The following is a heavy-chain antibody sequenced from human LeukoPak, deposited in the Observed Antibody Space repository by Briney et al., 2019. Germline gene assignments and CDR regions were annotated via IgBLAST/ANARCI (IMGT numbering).Heavy chain of an antibody. CDR2: IYYSGST. Sequence: SETLSLTCTVSGGSISSSSYYWSWIRQPPGKGLEWIGYIYYSGSTNYNPSLKSRVTISVDTSKNQFSLKLSSVTAADTAVYYCARSRQASGLFNSWGQGTLVVVSS. J-gene: IGHJ5*01. CDR1: GGSISSSSYY. CDR3: ARSRQASGLFNS. D-gene: IGHD3-10*01. V-gene: IGHV4-61*01.